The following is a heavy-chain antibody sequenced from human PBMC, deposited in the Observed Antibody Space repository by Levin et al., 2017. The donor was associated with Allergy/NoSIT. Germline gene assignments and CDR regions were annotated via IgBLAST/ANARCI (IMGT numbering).Heavy chain of an antibody. CDR1: GYTFTGYY. CDR2: INPNSGGT. J-gene: IGHJ3*02. Sequence: ASVKVSCKASGYTFTGYYMHWVRQAPGQGLEWMGWINPNSGGTNYAQKFQGRVTMTWDTSISTAYMELSRLRSDDTAVYYCARVRGYDYRTDAFDIWGQGTMVTVSS. CDR3: ARVRGYDYRTDAFDI. V-gene: IGHV1-2*02. D-gene: IGHD5-12*01.